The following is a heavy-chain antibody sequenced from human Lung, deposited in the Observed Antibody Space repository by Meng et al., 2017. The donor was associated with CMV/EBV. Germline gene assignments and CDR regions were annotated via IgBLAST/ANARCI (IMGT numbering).Heavy chain of an antibody. Sequence: ESXKISXAASGFTFNNYAMTWVRQAPGKGLEWVSSIIWNGAGTSYADSVKGRFIISRDNAKNSLYLQMNSLRAEDTALYYCARDRGSSEYYLDNWGQGTLVTFSS. J-gene: IGHJ4*02. D-gene: IGHD1-26*01. CDR3: ARDRGSSEYYLDN. CDR1: GFTFNNYA. V-gene: IGHV3-20*04. CDR2: IIWNGAGT.